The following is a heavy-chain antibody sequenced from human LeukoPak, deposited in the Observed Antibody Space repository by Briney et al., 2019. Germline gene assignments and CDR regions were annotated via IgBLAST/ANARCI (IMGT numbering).Heavy chain of an antibody. CDR1: GFTISNYW. CDR2: IHPDGSIT. J-gene: IGHJ4*02. CDR3: AKVTSNEKYVWGE. D-gene: IGHD3-16*01. V-gene: IGHV3-74*03. Sequence: GGSLRLSCVGSGFTISNYWMHWVRQAPGTGLVWVSRIHPDGSITTYADSVKGRFTISRDNAKNTLYLEMKSLRAEDTAEYYCAKVTSNEKYVWGEWGQGTLVTVSS.